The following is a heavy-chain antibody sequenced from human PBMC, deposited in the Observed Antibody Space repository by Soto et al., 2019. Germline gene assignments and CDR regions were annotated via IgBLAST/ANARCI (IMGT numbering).Heavy chain of an antibody. Sequence: GGSMRLSCSASGFTFSTYAMSWVRQAPGKGLEWVSVISATGSRTYYGGSVKGRFTISRDNSKNTLYLQMNSLRDEDTALYYCVKKYCSGGSCQPGVGALDIWGQGTMVTVSS. CDR2: ISATGSRT. CDR3: VKKYCSGGSCQPGVGALDI. D-gene: IGHD2-15*01. CDR1: GFTFSTYA. V-gene: IGHV3-23*01. J-gene: IGHJ3*02.